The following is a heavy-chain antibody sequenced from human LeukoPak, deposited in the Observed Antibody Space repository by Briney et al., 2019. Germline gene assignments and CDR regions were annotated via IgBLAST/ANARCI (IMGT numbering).Heavy chain of an antibody. V-gene: IGHV3-30*04. CDR1: GFNFSSYA. Sequence: GGSLRLSCAASGFNFSSYAMHWVRQAPGKGLEWVAVISYDGSNKYYADSVKGRFTISRDDSKNTLYLQMNSLRAEDTAVYYCARDYYGSGSYHDYWGQGTLVTVSS. CDR3: ARDYYGSGSYHDY. CDR2: ISYDGSNK. J-gene: IGHJ4*02. D-gene: IGHD3-10*01.